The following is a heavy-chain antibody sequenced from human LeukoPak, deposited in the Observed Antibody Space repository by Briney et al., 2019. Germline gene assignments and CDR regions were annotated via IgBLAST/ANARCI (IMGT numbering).Heavy chain of an antibody. CDR1: GYTFTDYY. D-gene: IGHD6-13*01. Sequence: GASVKVSCKASGYTFTDYYMHWVRQAPGQGLEWMGIINPSGGGTSFAQKFQGRVTLTRDTSTSTVYMELSSLRSEDTAVYYCATGTWQQLPFFWGQGALVTVSS. CDR3: ATGTWQQLPFF. J-gene: IGHJ4*02. V-gene: IGHV1-46*01. CDR2: INPSGGGT.